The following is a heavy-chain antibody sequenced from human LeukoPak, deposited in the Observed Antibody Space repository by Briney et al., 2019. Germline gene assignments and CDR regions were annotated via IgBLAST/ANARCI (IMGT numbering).Heavy chain of an antibody. J-gene: IGHJ4*02. CDR1: GYTFTSYG. D-gene: IGHD4-11*01. CDR2: MNPNSGNT. CDR3: GMQVTGGDY. Sequence: GASVKVSCKASGYTFTSYGISWVRQAPGQGLEWMGWMNPNSGNTGYAQKFQGRVTMTRNTSISTAYMELSSLRSEDTAVYYCGMQVTGGDYWGQGTLVTVSS. V-gene: IGHV1-8*02.